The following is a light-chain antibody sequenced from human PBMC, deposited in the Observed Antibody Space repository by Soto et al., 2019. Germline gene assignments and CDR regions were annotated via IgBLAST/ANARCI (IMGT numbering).Light chain of an antibody. CDR3: QQYGSSGT. CDR1: QSVSNNY. J-gene: IGKJ1*01. Sequence: EIVFAQSPGTLSLSPGERATLSCRASQSVSNNYLAWYQQKPGQAPRLLIYGASNRATGIPDRFSGSGSATDFTLTISRMEPEDFAVYYCQQYGSSGTLGQGTKVDIK. CDR2: GAS. V-gene: IGKV3-20*01.